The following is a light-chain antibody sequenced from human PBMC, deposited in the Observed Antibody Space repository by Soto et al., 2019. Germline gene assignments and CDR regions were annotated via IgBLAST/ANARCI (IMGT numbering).Light chain of an antibody. CDR3: QQYGSSPPLT. Sequence: EIVLTQSPGTLSLSPGEGATLSFRASQSVSSSYIAWYQQRPGQTPSLLIYGASTRATGIPDRFSGSGSGTHFTLTISRLEPGDFAVYYCQQYGSSPPLTFGGGTKVDIK. CDR2: GAS. CDR1: QSVSSSY. V-gene: IGKV3-20*01. J-gene: IGKJ4*01.